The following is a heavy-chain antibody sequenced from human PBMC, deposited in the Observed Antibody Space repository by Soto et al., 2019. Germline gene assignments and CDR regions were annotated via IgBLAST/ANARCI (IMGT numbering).Heavy chain of an antibody. CDR1: GGSISSYY. CDR3: ARLLYDWIVAFDI. Sequence: PSETLSLTCTVSGGSISSYYWSWIRQPPGKGLEWIGYIYYSRSTNYNPSLKSRVTISVDTSKNQFSLKLSSVTAADTAVYYCARLLYDWIVAFDIWGQGTMVTVSS. J-gene: IGHJ3*02. D-gene: IGHD5-12*01. CDR2: IYYSRST. V-gene: IGHV4-59*08.